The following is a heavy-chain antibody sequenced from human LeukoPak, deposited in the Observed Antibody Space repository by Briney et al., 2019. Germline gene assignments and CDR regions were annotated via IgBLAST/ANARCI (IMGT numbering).Heavy chain of an antibody. Sequence: SETLSLTCTVSGGSISSHYWSWIRQPPGKGLEWIGYIYYSGSTNYNPSLKSRVTISVDTSKNQFSLKLSSVTAADTAVYYCARETYCSGGSCYSEGAFDIWGQGTMVTVSS. CDR2: IYYSGST. D-gene: IGHD2-15*01. V-gene: IGHV4-59*11. CDR3: ARETYCSGGSCYSEGAFDI. CDR1: GGSISSHY. J-gene: IGHJ3*02.